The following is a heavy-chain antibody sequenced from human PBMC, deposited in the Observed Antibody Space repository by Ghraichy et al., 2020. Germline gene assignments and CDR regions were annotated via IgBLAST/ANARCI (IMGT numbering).Heavy chain of an antibody. J-gene: IGHJ6*02. D-gene: IGHD2-2*01. CDR3: ARGWGHCSSTSCYSGGGMDV. V-gene: IGHV4-39*01. CDR2: LYYSGST. Sequence: SETLSLTCSVSGGSISSSSHNWNWIRQPPGKGPEWIGSLYYSGSTYYNPSLKSRATISVDMSKNQFSLNLSPVTAADTAVYYCARGWGHCSSTSCYSGGGMDVGGQGTTVTVSS. CDR1: GGSISSSSHN.